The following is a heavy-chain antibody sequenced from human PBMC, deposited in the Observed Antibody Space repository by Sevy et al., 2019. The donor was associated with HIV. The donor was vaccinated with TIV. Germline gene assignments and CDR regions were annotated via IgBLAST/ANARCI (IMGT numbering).Heavy chain of an antibody. CDR3: ARGGYSSGPQGYYYYGMDV. D-gene: IGHD6-19*01. CDR2: INPSGGST. Sequence: ASVKVSCKASGYTFTSYYMHWVRQAPGQGLEWMGIINPSGGSTSYVQKFQGRVTMTRATSTSTVYMELSSLRSEDTAAYYCARGGYSSGPQGYYYYGMDVWGQGTTVTVSS. J-gene: IGHJ6*02. CDR1: GYTFTSYY. V-gene: IGHV1-46*01.